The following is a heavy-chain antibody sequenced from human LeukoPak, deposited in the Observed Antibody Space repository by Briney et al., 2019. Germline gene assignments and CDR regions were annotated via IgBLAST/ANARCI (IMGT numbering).Heavy chain of an antibody. CDR2: ISGSGDRT. Sequence: GGSLRLSCAGSGFTFHSYWMTWVRQAPGQGLEWVSLISGSGDRTYYADSVKGRFTISRDNSKNTLYLQMNSLRVEDTAKYYCAKAAKGDWDYFFDYWGQGSLVTVSS. CDR3: AKAAKGDWDYFFDY. V-gene: IGHV3-23*01. D-gene: IGHD2-21*02. J-gene: IGHJ4*02. CDR1: GFTFHSYW.